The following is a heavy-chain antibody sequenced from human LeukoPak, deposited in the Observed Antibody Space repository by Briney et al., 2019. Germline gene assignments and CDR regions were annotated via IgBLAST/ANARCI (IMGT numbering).Heavy chain of an antibody. Sequence: PSETLSLTCTVSGGSISSYYWSWIRQPPGKGLEWIGYIYYSGSTNYNPSLKSRVTISVDTSKNQFSLKLSSVTAADTAVYYCARVNDYGDYGLLPYGMDVWGQGTTVTVSS. J-gene: IGHJ6*02. D-gene: IGHD4-17*01. CDR3: ARVNDYGDYGLLPYGMDV. V-gene: IGHV4-59*01. CDR1: GGSISSYY. CDR2: IYYSGST.